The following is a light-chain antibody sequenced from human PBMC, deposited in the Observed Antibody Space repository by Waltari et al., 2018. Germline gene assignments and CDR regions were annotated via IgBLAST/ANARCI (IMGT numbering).Light chain of an antibody. Sequence: QSVLTPPPSASGTPGLRVPISCSVSRSNIGRNPGNWYQQLPGTAPKLLIYSNNQRPSGVPDRFSGSKSGTSASLAISGLQSEDEADYYCATWDDSLNAVVFGGGTKLTVL. V-gene: IGLV1-44*01. CDR1: RSNIGRNP. J-gene: IGLJ2*01. CDR2: SNN. CDR3: ATWDDSLNAVV.